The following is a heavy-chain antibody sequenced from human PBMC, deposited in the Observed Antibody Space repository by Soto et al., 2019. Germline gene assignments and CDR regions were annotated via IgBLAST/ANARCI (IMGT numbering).Heavy chain of an antibody. D-gene: IGHD2-2*01. CDR2: IYYSGST. Sequence: PSETLSLTCTVSGCSVSSGSYYWSWIRQPPGKGLEWIGYIYYSGSTNYNPSLKSRVTISVDTSNNQFSLKLSSVTAADTAVYFCARGSSTIDYWGQGTLVTVSS. CDR3: ARGSSTIDY. J-gene: IGHJ4*02. CDR1: GCSVSSGSYY. V-gene: IGHV4-61*01.